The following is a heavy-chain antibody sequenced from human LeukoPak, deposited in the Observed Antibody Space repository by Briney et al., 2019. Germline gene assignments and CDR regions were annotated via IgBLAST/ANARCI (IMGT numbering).Heavy chain of an antibody. D-gene: IGHD6-19*01. J-gene: IGHJ4*02. CDR1: GFTLTNYA. CDR3: ARRGGSSGWGDFDY. Sequence: GGSVRLSCAASGFTLTNYAMNWVRQAPGKGLEWVSTISGSGGDTVYADSVRGRFTISRDNSKNTLYLQMDSLRAEDTARYSCARRGGSSGWGDFDYWGQATLVTVSS. CDR2: ISGSGGDT. V-gene: IGHV3-23*01.